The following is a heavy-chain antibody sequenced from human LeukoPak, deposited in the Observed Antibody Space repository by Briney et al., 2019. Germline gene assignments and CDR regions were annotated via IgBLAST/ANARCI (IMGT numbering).Heavy chain of an antibody. CDR3: ARGAPGSYCSGGSCPYFDY. J-gene: IGHJ4*02. D-gene: IGHD2-15*01. V-gene: IGHV1-8*01. Sequence: ASVKVSCKASAYTFTSYDINWVRQATGQGLEWMGWMNPNSGNTGYAQKFQGRVTMTRNTSISTAYMELSSLRSEDTAVYYCARGAPGSYCSGGSCPYFDYWGQGTLTSVSS. CDR2: MNPNSGNT. CDR1: AYTFTSYD.